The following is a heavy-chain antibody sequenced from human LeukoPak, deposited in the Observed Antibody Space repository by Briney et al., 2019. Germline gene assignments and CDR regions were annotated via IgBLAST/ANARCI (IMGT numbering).Heavy chain of an antibody. J-gene: IGHJ4*02. CDR2: IYYSGST. V-gene: IGHV4-39*01. CDR1: GGSISSSSYY. CDR3: AGIGYYDFWSGPRNDY. Sequence: SETLSLTCTVSGGSISSSSYYWGWIRQPPGKGLEWIGSIYYSGSTYYNPSLKSRVTISVDTSKNQFSLKLSSVTAADTAVYYCAGIGYYDFWSGPRNDYWGQGTLVTASS. D-gene: IGHD3-3*01.